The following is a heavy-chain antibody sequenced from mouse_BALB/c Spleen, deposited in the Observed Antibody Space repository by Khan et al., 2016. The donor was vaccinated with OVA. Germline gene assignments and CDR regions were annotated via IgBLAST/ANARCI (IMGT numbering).Heavy chain of an antibody. CDR1: GYSFTSYY. CDR3: TRSGYGTFAY. CDR2: INPSNGGT. D-gene: IGHD2-1*01. J-gene: IGHJ3*01. Sequence: QVQLKQSGAELVKPGASVRLSCKASGYSFTSYYLYWVKQRPGHGLEWIGDINPSNGGTHFNEKFKNKVTLTVDKSSSTAYMQLSSLTSEDSAVYDCTRSGYGTFAYWGQGTLVTVSA. V-gene: IGHV1S81*02.